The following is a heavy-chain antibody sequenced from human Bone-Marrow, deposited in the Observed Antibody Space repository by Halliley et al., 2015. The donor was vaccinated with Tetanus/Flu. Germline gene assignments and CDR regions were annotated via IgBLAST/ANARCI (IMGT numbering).Heavy chain of an antibody. J-gene: IGHJ4*01. V-gene: IGHV4-59*01. CDR3: ARDEGIAVAQFDK. Sequence: TLSLTCIVSGDSISDYYWSWIRQTPGKGLEWIGYIYQSGNTDYNPSLKSRASMSIDLSRNQFSLKLRSVTAADTAIYYCARDEGIAVAQFDKGGRGTLVTVSS. D-gene: IGHD6-13*01. CDR2: IYQSGNT. CDR1: GDSISDYY.